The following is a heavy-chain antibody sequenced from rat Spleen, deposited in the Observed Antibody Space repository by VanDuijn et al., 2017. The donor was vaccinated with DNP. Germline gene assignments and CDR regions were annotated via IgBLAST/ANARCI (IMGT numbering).Heavy chain of an antibody. CDR1: GFTFSNYG. D-gene: IGHD1-4*01. CDR3: ASRPPPTRGPFDY. Sequence: EVQLVESGGVLVQPGRSLKLSCAASGFTFSNYGMAWICQTPTKGLEWVASISPSGGSTYYRDSVKDRFTISRDNAKSTLYLQMDSLRSEDTATYYCASRPPPTRGPFDYWGQGVLVTVSS. J-gene: IGHJ2*01. V-gene: IGHV5-19*01. CDR2: ISPSGGST.